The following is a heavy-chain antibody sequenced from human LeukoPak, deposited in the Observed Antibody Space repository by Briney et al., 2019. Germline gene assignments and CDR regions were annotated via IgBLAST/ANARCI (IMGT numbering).Heavy chain of an antibody. CDR3: AKRSGSYEGGYFFDY. D-gene: IGHD1-26*01. J-gene: IGHJ4*02. CDR1: GFPFSYYA. V-gene: IGHV3-23*01. CDR2: ISGDASKT. Sequence: GGSLRLSCAASGFPFSYYAMTWVRRAPGKGLEWVSAISGDASKTFYADSVKGRFTISRDNSKNTLSLQMNSLRAEDTAVYYCAKRSGSYEGGYFFDYWGQGTLVTVSS.